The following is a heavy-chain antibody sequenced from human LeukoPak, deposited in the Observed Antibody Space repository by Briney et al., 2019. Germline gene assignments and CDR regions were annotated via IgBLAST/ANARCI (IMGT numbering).Heavy chain of an antibody. CDR2: INHSGST. CDR1: GYSISSGYY. D-gene: IGHD3/OR15-3a*01. V-gene: IGHV4-38-2*02. CDR3: ARQEIGLRSFDP. Sequence: SETLSLTCTVSGYSISSGYYWSWIRQPPGKGLEWIGEINHSGSTNYNPSLKSRVTISVDTSKNQFSLNLSSVTAADTAVYYCARQEIGLRSFDPWGQGTLVTVSS. J-gene: IGHJ5*02.